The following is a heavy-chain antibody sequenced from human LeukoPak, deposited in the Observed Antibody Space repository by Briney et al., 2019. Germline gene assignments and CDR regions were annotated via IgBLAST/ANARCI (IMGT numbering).Heavy chain of an antibody. CDR2: MNPNSGNT. V-gene: IGHV1-8*01. Sequence: ASVKVSCKASGYTFTSYDINWVRQATGQGLEWMGWMNPNSGNTGYAQKFQGRVTMTRNTSISTAYMELSSLRSEDTAVYYCARGRGSGYPPLHYYYYMDVWGKGTTVTVSS. CDR1: GYTFTSYD. D-gene: IGHD3-22*01. J-gene: IGHJ6*03. CDR3: ARGRGSGYPPLHYYYYMDV.